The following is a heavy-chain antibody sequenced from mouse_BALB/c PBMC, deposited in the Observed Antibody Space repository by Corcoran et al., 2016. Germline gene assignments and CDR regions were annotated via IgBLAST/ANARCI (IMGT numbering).Heavy chain of an antibody. J-gene: IGHJ4*01. D-gene: IGHD1-3*01. CDR3: ARLYPCISMDY. V-gene: IGHV1S136*01. CDR1: GYTFTSYV. Sequence: EVQLQQSGPELVKPGASVKMSCKASGYTFTSYVMHWVKQKPGQGLEWIGYINPYNDGTKYNEKFKGKATLTSDKSSSTAYMELSSLTSEDSAVYYCARLYPCISMDYWGQGSSVTLSS. CDR2: INPYNDGT.